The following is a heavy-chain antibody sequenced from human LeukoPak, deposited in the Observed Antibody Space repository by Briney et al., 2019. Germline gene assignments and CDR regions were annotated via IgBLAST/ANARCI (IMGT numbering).Heavy chain of an antibody. V-gene: IGHV3-23*01. CDR3: AKDPSITMVRGVPFDY. CDR1: GFTFSSYA. J-gene: IGHJ4*02. D-gene: IGHD3-10*01. Sequence: GGSLRLSCVASGFTFSSYAMSWVRQAPGKGLEWVSAISGSGGSTYYADSVKGRFTISRDNSKNTLYLRMNSLRAEDTAVYYCAKDPSITMVRGVPFDYWGQGTLVTVSS. CDR2: ISGSGGST.